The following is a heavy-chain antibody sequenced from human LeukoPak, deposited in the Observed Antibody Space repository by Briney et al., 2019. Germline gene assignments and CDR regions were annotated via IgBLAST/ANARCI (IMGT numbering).Heavy chain of an antibody. V-gene: IGHV4-59*08. CDR1: GGSISSYY. CDR2: IYYSGST. Sequence: SETLSLTCTVSGGSISSYYWSWIRQPPGKGLGWIGYIYYSGSTNYNPSLKSRVTISVDTSKNQFSLKLSSVTAADTAVYYCARRAPAGSYCSGGSCYSGAHWYFDLWGRGTLVTVSS. CDR3: ARRAPAGSYCSGGSCYSGAHWYFDL. J-gene: IGHJ2*01. D-gene: IGHD2-15*01.